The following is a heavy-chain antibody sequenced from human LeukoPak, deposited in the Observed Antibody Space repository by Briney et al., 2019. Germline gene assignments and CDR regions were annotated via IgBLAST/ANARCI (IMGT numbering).Heavy chain of an antibody. D-gene: IGHD3-22*01. CDR1: GGSISSYY. Sequence: KPSETLSLTCTVSGGSISSYYWSWIRQPPGKGLEWIGYIYYSGSTNYNPSLKSRVTISVDTSKNQFSLRLSSVTAADTAVYYCARVGDSSRYYYAPFDYWGQGTLVTVSS. J-gene: IGHJ4*02. V-gene: IGHV4-59*01. CDR2: IYYSGST. CDR3: ARVGDSSRYYYAPFDY.